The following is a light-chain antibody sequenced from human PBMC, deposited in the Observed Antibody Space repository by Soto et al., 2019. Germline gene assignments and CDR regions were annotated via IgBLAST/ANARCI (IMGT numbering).Light chain of an antibody. J-gene: IGKJ1*01. V-gene: IGKV1-5*03. CDR3: KQYNSYWT. CDR2: KSS. Sequence: DIQMTQSPSTLSASVGDRVTITCRACQSISRWLAWYQQKPGKAPKLLIYKSSSLESGVPSRFSGSGSGTEFTLTISSLQHDDFATYYCKQYNSYWTFGQEPKVEIK. CDR1: QSISRW.